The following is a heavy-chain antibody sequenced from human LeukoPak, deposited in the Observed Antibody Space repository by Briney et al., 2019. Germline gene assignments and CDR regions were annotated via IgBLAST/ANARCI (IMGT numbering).Heavy chain of an antibody. J-gene: IGHJ4*02. Sequence: GASVKVSFKASAYTFTGYYMHRVRQAPGQGLEWMGWINPDSGGTNYAQRFQGRVTMTRDTSISTAYMEVSRLRSDDTAVYYCAREGSGWYVKFDYWGQGTLVTVSS. CDR1: AYTFTGYY. D-gene: IGHD6-19*01. V-gene: IGHV1-2*02. CDR3: AREGSGWYVKFDY. CDR2: INPDSGGT.